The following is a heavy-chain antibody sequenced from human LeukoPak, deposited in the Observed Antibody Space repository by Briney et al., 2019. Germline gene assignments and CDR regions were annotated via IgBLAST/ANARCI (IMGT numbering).Heavy chain of an antibody. CDR2: INHSGST. J-gene: IGHJ4*02. CDR1: GGSFSGYY. CDR3: ARVGATEGLDY. D-gene: IGHD1-26*01. V-gene: IGHV4-34*01. Sequence: SETLSLTCAVYGGSFSGYYWSWIRQPPGKGMEWIGEINHSGSTNYNPSLKSRVTISVDTSKNQFSLKLSSVTAADTAVYYCARVGATEGLDYWGQGTLVTVSS.